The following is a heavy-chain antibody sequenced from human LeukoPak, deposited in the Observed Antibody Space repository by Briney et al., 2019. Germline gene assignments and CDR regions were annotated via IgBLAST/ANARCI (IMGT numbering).Heavy chain of an antibody. CDR3: ARDQGYSYGERLIWFDP. V-gene: IGHV1-18*01. Sequence: ASVKVFCKASGYTFTSYGISWVRQAPGQGLEWMGWISAYNGNTNYAQKLQGRVTMTTDTSTSTAFMELRSLRSDDTAVYYCARDQGYSYGERLIWFDPWGQGTLVIVSS. CDR2: ISAYNGNT. J-gene: IGHJ5*02. D-gene: IGHD5-18*01. CDR1: GYTFTSYG.